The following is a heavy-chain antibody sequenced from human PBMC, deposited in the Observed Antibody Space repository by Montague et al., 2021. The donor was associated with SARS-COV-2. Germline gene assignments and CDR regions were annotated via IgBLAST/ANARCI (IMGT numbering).Heavy chain of an antibody. CDR1: GGSISSSNW. Sequence: SETLSLTCAVSGGSISSSNWWSWVRQPPGRGLEWIREIYHSGRTNYNPXXKSRVTISVDKSKNQFSLKLSSVTAADTAVYYCASRGAGWFGSNPERFDYWGQGTLVTVSS. V-gene: IGHV4-4*02. J-gene: IGHJ4*02. CDR2: IYHSGRT. D-gene: IGHD3-10*01. CDR3: ASRGAGWFGSNPERFDY.